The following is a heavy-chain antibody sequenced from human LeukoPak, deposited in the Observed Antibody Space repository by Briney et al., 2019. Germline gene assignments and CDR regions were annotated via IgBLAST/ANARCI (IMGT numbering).Heavy chain of an antibody. D-gene: IGHD3-10*01. J-gene: IGHJ4*02. Sequence: RASETLSLTCTVSGGSISSGSYYWSWIRQPAGKGLEWIGRIYTSGSTNYNPSLKSRVTISGDTSKNQFSLKLSSVTAADTAVYYCASMVRGVIRGVLYFDYWGQGTLVTVSS. V-gene: IGHV4-61*02. CDR2: IYTSGST. CDR3: ASMVRGVIRGVLYFDY. CDR1: GGSISSGSYY.